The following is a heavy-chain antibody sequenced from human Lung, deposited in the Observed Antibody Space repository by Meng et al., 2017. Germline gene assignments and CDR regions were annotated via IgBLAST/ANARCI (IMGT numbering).Heavy chain of an antibody. CDR1: GGSISSGNYY. CDR3: ARGLQDRTYYFTY. D-gene: IGHD5-24*01. J-gene: IGHJ4*02. Sequence: QLQLQESGPGLVKPSQTLSLTCTVSGGSISSGNYYWSWIRQPPGKGLEWIGYIYFSGTTYYNPSLKSRVVISADTFKNQFSLKLSSVTAADTAVYYCARGLQDRTYYFTYWGQGTLVTVSS. CDR2: IYFSGTT. V-gene: IGHV4-30-4*01.